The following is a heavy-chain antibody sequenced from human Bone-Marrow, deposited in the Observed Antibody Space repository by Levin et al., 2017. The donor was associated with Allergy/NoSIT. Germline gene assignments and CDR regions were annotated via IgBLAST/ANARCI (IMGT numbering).Heavy chain of an antibody. CDR1: GFTFGTYS. V-gene: IGHV3-48*02. CDR3: AREYYDSGWTDAFDI. D-gene: IGHD6-19*01. J-gene: IGHJ3*02. Sequence: GGSLRLSCTGSGFTFGTYSMNWVRQAPGKGLEWLSYISGTGTNIYYADSVKGRFTISRDNGKNSMYLEMNSLRDEDTAVYYCAREYYDSGWTDAFDIWGQGTMVTVSS. CDR2: ISGTGTNI.